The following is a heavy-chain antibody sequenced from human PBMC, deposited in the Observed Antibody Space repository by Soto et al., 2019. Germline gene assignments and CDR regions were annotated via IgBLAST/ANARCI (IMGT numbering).Heavy chain of an antibody. J-gene: IGHJ4*02. CDR2: SSGSDSST. CDR3: AKERAPDGGSSLGYFDY. CDR1: GSTFTNYA. Sequence: GGSLRLSCAASGSTFTNYAMSWVRQTPGKGLEWVSVSSGSDSSTYYADSAKGRFTISRDNSKNTVYLQMNSLRAEDTALYYCAKERAPDGGSSLGYFDYWGQGTLVTVSS. V-gene: IGHV3-23*01. D-gene: IGHD2-15*01.